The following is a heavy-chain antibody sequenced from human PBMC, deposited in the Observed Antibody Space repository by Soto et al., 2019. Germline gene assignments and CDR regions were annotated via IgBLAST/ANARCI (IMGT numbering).Heavy chain of an antibody. V-gene: IGHV4-59*01. CDR1: GDSISTFY. J-gene: IGHJ4*02. Sequence: PXETLSLTCTVYGDSISTFYWSWIRQPPGKGLEWIGYIHYSGSTNYNPSLKSQVIISVDTSKNQFSLKLSSVTAADTAVYFCARVRSNLFDYWGQGPLVTVSS. CDR3: ARVRSNLFDY. D-gene: IGHD3-3*01. CDR2: IHYSGST.